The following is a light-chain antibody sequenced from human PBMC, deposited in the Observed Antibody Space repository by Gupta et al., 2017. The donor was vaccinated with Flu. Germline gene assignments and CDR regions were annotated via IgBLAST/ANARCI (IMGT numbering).Light chain of an antibody. CDR1: QSISSW. V-gene: IGKV1-5*03. CDR2: NAS. CDR3: QKDDTYPRS. Sequence: DIQMTQSTPTLSASVAARVTITFRASQSISSWLAGYQQKPGKAPNLLIYNASNSESGVPSRFSGGGSGTDFTLTIRSLPPDAFATYYCQKDDTYPRSFGQGTKLEIK. J-gene: IGKJ2*03.